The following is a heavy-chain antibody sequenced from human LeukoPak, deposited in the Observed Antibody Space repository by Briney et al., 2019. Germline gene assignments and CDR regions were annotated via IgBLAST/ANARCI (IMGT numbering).Heavy chain of an antibody. CDR3: ARDLLDCGGPKCSDY. D-gene: IGHD2-21*01. CDR2: VQHIGGET. Sequence: GGSLRLSCAGSGFTFSNSWMGWVRQAPGKGLEWVANVQHIGGETYYVDSVKGRFTISRDNSKNTLYLQMNSLRTEDTAVYYCARDLLDCGGPKCSDYGGQGTLVTVSS. V-gene: IGHV3-7*01. CDR1: GFTFSNSW. J-gene: IGHJ4*02.